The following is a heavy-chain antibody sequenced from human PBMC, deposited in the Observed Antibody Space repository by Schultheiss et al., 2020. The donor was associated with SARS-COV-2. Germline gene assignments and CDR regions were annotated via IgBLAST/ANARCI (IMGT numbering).Heavy chain of an antibody. D-gene: IGHD3-22*01. Sequence: ASVKVSCKASGYTFTSYDINWVRQAPGQGLEWMGRINPNSGGTNYAQKFQGRVTITADESTSTAYMELSSLRSEDTAVYYCARGDSSGYYPHFDYWGQGTLVTVSS. CDR1: GYTFTSYD. CDR3: ARGDSSGYYPHFDY. J-gene: IGHJ4*02. CDR2: INPNSGGT. V-gene: IGHV1-8*01.